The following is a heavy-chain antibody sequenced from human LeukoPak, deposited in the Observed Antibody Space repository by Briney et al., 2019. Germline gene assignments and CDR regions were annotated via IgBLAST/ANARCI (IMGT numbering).Heavy chain of an antibody. CDR2: IYNSGST. J-gene: IGHJ5*02. CDR1: GGSISSSSYY. Sequence: WETLSLTCTVSGGSISSSSYYWGWIRQPPGKGLEWIGSIYNSGSTYYNPSFKSRVIVSLDTSKNQFSLRLTSVTAADTAVYYCARDTGQYTPGTTGFTRFDPWGREPWSPSPQ. CDR3: ARDTGQYTPGTTGFTRFDP. V-gene: IGHV4-39*07. D-gene: IGHD2-15*01.